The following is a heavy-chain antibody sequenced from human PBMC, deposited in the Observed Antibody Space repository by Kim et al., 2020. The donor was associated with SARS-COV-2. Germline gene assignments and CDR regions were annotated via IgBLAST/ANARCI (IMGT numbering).Heavy chain of an antibody. V-gene: IGHV3-7*01. CDR2: K. Sequence: KYYEASVKGRFTISRDNAKYSRYLQMESLRAEDTAVYYCVRKRPGVGAFDYWGQGALVTVSS. D-gene: IGHD1-26*01. J-gene: IGHJ4*02. CDR3: VRKRPGVGAFDY.